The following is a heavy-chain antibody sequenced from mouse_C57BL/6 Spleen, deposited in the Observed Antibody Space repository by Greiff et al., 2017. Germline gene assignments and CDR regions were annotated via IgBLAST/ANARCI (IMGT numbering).Heavy chain of an antibody. Sequence: VQLQQPGAELVKPGASVKMSCKASGYTFPSYWLTWVKQRPGQGLEWIGDIYPGSGSTNYNEKFKSKATLPVDTSSSTAYMQLSSLTSADSAVYYCARGGFNSNCSWFAYWGQATLVTVS. D-gene: IGHD2-5*01. CDR3: ARGGFNSNCSWFAY. V-gene: IGHV1-55*01. J-gene: IGHJ3*01. CDR2: IYPGSGST. CDR1: GYTFPSYW.